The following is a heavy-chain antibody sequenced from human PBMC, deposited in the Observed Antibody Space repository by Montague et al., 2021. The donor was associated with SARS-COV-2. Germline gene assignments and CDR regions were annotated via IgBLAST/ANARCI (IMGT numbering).Heavy chain of an antibody. CDR1: GGSISSINW. CDR3: ARTGYSSGWHSFDY. CDR2: IYHSGSN. Sequence: SETLSLTCVVSGGSISSINWWSWVRQPPGKGLEWIGEIYHSGSNNYNPSLKSRVIISEDKSKNQFSLKLSSVTAADTAVYYCARTGYSSGWHSFDYWGQGTLVTVSS. J-gene: IGHJ4*02. D-gene: IGHD6-19*01. V-gene: IGHV4-4*02.